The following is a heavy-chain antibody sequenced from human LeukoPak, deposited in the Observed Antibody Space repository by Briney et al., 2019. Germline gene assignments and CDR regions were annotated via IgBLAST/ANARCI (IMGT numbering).Heavy chain of an antibody. CDR2: IIPIFGTA. V-gene: IGHV1-69*13. Sequence: SVKVSCKASGYTFTSYAISWVRQAPGQGLEWMGGIIPIFGTANYAQKFQGRVTITADESTSTAYMELSSLRSEDTAVYYCARSPGGNYWFDPWGQGTLVTVSS. D-gene: IGHD4-23*01. CDR1: GYTFTSYA. CDR3: ARSPGGNYWFDP. J-gene: IGHJ5*02.